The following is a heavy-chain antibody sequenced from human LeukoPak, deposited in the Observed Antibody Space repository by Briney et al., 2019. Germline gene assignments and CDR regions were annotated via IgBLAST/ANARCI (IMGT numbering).Heavy chain of an antibody. D-gene: IGHD2-15*01. CDR2: IYDSGST. CDR1: GASIRSGVYY. CDR3: ARDCSGGSCYGAFDI. Sequence: SEALSLICTVSGASIRSGVYYWSWIRQPPGKGVEWVGYIYDSGSTYYNPSLKSRITISVDTSENRFSLKLSSVTATDTAVYYCARDCSGGSCYGAFDIWGQGTMVTVSS. V-gene: IGHV4-30-4*01. J-gene: IGHJ3*02.